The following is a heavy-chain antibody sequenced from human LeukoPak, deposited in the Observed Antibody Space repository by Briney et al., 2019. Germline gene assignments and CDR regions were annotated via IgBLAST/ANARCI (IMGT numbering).Heavy chain of an antibody. J-gene: IGHJ4*02. CDR2: IYYSGRT. Sequence: PGGSLRLSCAASGFTFRTYYMSWVRQPPGKGLEWIGIIYYSGRTFYNPSLKSRVAISVDTSKNQFSLNLISVTAADTAVYYCARDDGRGVVTPYWGQGTLVTVSS. CDR3: ARDDGRGVVTPY. D-gene: IGHD2-21*02. V-gene: IGHV4-59*12. CDR1: GFTFRTYY.